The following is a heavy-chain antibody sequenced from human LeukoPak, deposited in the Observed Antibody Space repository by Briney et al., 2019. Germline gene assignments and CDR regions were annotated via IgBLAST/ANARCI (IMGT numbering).Heavy chain of an antibody. CDR1: GFTFSNAW. J-gene: IGHJ4*02. CDR3: TTPPITYYDFWSGDY. Sequence: GGSLRLSCAASGFTFSNAWMSWVRQAPGKGLEWVGRIKSKTDGGTTDYAAPVKGRFTISRDDSKNTLYLQMNSLKTEDTAVYYCTTPPITYYDFWSGDYWGQGTLVTVSS. D-gene: IGHD3-3*01. CDR2: IKSKTDGGTT. V-gene: IGHV3-15*01.